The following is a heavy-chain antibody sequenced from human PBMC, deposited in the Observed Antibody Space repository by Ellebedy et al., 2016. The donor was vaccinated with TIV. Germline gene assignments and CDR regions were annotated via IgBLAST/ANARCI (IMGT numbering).Heavy chain of an antibody. V-gene: IGHV3-30-3*01. Sequence: GESLKISXAASGFTFSSYAMSWVRQAPGKGLEWVAVISYDGSNKYYADSVKGRFTVSRDNSKNTLYLQMNSLRAEDTAVYYCARDLSDGWSPHFDFWGQGTLVTVSS. CDR3: ARDLSDGWSPHFDF. CDR2: ISYDGSNK. J-gene: IGHJ4*02. D-gene: IGHD6-19*01. CDR1: GFTFSSYA.